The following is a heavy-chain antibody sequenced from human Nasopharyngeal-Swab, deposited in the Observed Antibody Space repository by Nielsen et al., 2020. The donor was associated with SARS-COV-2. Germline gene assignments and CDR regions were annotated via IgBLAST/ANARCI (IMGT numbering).Heavy chain of an antibody. J-gene: IGHJ4*02. D-gene: IGHD2-2*01. CDR2: IYSGGST. V-gene: IGHV3-53*04. CDR1: GFTVSSNY. Sequence: GESLKISCAASGFTVSSNYMSWVRQAPGKGLEWVSVIYSGGSTYYADSAKGRFTISRHNSKNTLYLQMNSLRAEDTAVYYCARVGCSSTSCYQFDYWGQGTLVTVSS. CDR3: ARVGCSSTSCYQFDY.